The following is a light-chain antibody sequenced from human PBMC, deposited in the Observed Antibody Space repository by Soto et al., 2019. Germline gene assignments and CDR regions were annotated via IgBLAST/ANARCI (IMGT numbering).Light chain of an antibody. CDR2: DAS. CDR1: QGISGA. CDR3: QQFHTYPVT. V-gene: IGKV1-13*02. Sequence: AIQLTQSPSSLSASXGDRVTITXXASQGISGALAWYQQKPGRAPTLLIYDASSLESGVPSRFSGSESGTDFTLTISSLQAEDFATYYCQQFHTYPVTFGQGTRLEIK. J-gene: IGKJ5*01.